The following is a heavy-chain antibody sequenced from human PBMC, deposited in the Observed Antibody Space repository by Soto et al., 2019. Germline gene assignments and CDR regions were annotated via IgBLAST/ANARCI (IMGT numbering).Heavy chain of an antibody. CDR3: ARGIAAAGSHPDY. D-gene: IGHD6-13*01. CDR1: GGSISSYY. J-gene: IGHJ4*02. CDR2: IYYSGST. V-gene: IGHV4-59*01. Sequence: SETLSLTCTVSGGSISSYYWSWIRQPPGKGLEWIGYIYYSGSTKYNPSLKSRVTISVDTSKNQFSLKLNSVTAADTAVYYCARGIAAAGSHPDYWGQGTLVTVSS.